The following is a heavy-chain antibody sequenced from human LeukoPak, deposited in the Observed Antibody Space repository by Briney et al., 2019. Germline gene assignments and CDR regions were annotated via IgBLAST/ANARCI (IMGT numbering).Heavy chain of an antibody. CDR3: AKDPITYYYDSSGYYYYPFSYYFDY. J-gene: IGHJ4*02. CDR1: GFTFSSYA. CDR2: ISGSGGST. Sequence: GGSLRLSCAASGFTFSSYAMSWVRQAPGKGLEWVSAISGSGGSTYYADSVKGRFTISRDNSKNTLYLQMNSLRAEDTAVYYCAKDPITYYYDSSGYYYYPFSYYFDYWGQGTLVTVSS. D-gene: IGHD3-22*01. V-gene: IGHV3-23*01.